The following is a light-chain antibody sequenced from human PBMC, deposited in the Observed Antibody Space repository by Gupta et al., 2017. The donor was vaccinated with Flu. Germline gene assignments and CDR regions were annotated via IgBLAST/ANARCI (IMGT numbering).Light chain of an antibody. CDR2: WAS. Sequence: DIEMTQSPDSLAVSLGERATINCKSSQSLLYRSDNKNYLAWYQQKPGQPPKLLIYWASSRQYGVPDRFSGSGSGTDFSLTISSRQEEDVAVYFCQQYDSPLLYSFGQGTKLEI. CDR3: QQYDSPLLYS. CDR1: QSLLYRSDNKNY. J-gene: IGKJ2*03. V-gene: IGKV4-1*01.